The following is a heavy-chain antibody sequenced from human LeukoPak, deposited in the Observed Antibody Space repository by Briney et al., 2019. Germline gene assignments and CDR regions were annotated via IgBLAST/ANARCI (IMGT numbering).Heavy chain of an antibody. CDR3: ARAPTYYYDSSGYAFRYGYFQH. J-gene: IGHJ1*01. CDR2: INHSGST. D-gene: IGHD3-22*01. Sequence: SETLSLTCAVYGGSFSGYYWSWIRQPPGKGLEWIGEINHSGSTNYNPSLKSRVTISVDTSKNQFSLKLSSVTAADTAVYYCARAPTYYYDSSGYAFRYGYFQHWGQGTLVTVSS. V-gene: IGHV4-34*01. CDR1: GGSFSGYY.